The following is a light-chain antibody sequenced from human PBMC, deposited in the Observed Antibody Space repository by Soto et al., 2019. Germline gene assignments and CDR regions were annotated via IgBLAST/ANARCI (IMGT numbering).Light chain of an antibody. J-gene: IGKJ2*01. Sequence: EFVLTQSPDTLSLSPGERATLSCRASQSVSSYSAWYQQKPGQAPRLLIYDTSNRATGIPARFSGSGSGTDFTLTISGLEPEDFAVYYCQQRSNWQYTFGLGTRLEIK. V-gene: IGKV3-11*01. CDR1: QSVSSY. CDR2: DTS. CDR3: QQRSNWQYT.